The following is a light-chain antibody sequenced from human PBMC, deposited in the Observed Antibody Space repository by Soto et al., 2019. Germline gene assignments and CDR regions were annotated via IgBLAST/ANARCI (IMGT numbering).Light chain of an antibody. Sequence: DIQMTQSPSSLSASLGDRVTITCLASQSISRSLNWYQHTPGKAPKLLIFAASSLQSGVPSRLSGSGSGTDFTLTINSLQPADFASYHCQQSYSTVPTFGQGTKVDIK. J-gene: IGKJ1*01. CDR2: AAS. V-gene: IGKV1-39*01. CDR1: QSISRS. CDR3: QQSYSTVPT.